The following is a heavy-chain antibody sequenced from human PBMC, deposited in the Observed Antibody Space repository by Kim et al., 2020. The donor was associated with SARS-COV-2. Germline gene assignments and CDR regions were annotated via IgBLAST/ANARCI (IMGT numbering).Heavy chain of an antibody. V-gene: IGHV3-23*01. J-gene: IGHJ4*02. D-gene: IGHD6-13*01. CDR3: AKKEPGYSSSWTYFDY. Sequence: DAVKGRFTISRDKSKHTLYLQMNSLRAEDTAVYYCAKKEPGYSSSWTYFDYWGQGTLVTVSS.